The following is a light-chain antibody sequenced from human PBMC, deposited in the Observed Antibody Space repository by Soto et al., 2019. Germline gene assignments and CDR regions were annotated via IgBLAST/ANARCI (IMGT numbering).Light chain of an antibody. J-gene: IGKJ1*01. CDR1: QSVSSN. V-gene: IGKV3-15*01. CDR3: QQCNNLPPP. Sequence: EIVMTQSPATLSVSPGERATLSCRASQSVSSNLAWYQQKPGQAPRLLIYGASTRATGIPARFSGSGSGTELTPTIISSHYDHFAGYYCQQCNNLPPPFVQRPKVDVK. CDR2: GAS.